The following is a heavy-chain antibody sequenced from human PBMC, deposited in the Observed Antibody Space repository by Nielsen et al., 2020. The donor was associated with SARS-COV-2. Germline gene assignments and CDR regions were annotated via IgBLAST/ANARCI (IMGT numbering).Heavy chain of an antibody. V-gene: IGHV4-59*13. Sequence: SETLSLTCTVSGGSFTTFYWSWIRQPPGKGLEWIGYIYYTGRSHYNPSLRSRVTISLDTSKNQFSLNVTSVTAADTAVYYCARSLYDFWSGYPYHYYGLNVWGPGTTVTVSS. CDR2: IYYTGRS. D-gene: IGHD3-3*01. CDR1: GGSFTTFY. J-gene: IGHJ6*02. CDR3: ARSLYDFWSGYPYHYYGLNV.